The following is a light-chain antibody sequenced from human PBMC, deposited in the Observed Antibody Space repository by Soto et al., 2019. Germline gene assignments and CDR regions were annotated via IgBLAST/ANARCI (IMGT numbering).Light chain of an antibody. CDR1: SSNIGAGYG. Sequence: QSVLTQPPSVSGAPGQRVTISCTGSSSNIGAGYGVHWYQQLPGTAPKLLIYGNSNRPSGVPDRFSGSKSGTSASLAITGLQAGDEADYYCQSYDSSLSSYVFGTGTKV. V-gene: IGLV1-40*01. CDR3: QSYDSSLSSYV. J-gene: IGLJ1*01. CDR2: GNS.